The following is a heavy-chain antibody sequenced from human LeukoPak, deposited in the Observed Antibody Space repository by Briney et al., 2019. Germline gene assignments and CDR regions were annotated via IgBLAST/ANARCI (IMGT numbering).Heavy chain of an antibody. CDR1: GFTFSSYA. D-gene: IGHD2-21*02. CDR3: AKYAVGYFCGGDCYYDY. J-gene: IGHJ4*02. V-gene: IGHV3-23*01. Sequence: GGSLRLSCAASGFTFSSYAMSWVRQAPGKGLEWVSAISGSGGSTYYADFVKGRFTISRDNSKNTLYLQMNSLRAEDTAVYYCAKYAVGYFCGGDCYYDYWGQGTLVTVSS. CDR2: ISGSGGST.